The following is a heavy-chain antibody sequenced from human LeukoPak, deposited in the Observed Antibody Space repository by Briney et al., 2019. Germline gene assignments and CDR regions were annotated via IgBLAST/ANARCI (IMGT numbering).Heavy chain of an antibody. D-gene: IGHD3-10*01. J-gene: IGHJ4*02. CDR1: GFTFSSYA. V-gene: IGHV3-30*04. CDR3: ARDSSPYYYGSGSHDY. Sequence: GRSLTLSCAASGFTFSSYAMHWGRQAPGKGLEWVAVISYDGSNKYYADSVKGRFTISRDNSKNTLYLQMNSLRAEDTAVYYCARDSSPYYYGSGSHDYWGQGTLVTVSS. CDR2: ISYDGSNK.